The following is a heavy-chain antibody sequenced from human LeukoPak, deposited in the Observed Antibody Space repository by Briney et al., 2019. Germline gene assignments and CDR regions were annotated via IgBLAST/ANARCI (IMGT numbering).Heavy chain of an antibody. V-gene: IGHV3-30-3*01. Sequence: GRSLRLSCAASGFTFSSYAMHWVRQAPGKGLEWVAVISYDGSNKYYADSVKGRFTISRDNSKNTLYLQMNSLRAEDTAAYYCARDLSPLGLKGTAIRYWGQGTLVTVSS. J-gene: IGHJ4*02. CDR3: ARDLSPLGLKGTAIRY. CDR1: GFTFSSYA. CDR2: ISYDGSNK. D-gene: IGHD5-18*01.